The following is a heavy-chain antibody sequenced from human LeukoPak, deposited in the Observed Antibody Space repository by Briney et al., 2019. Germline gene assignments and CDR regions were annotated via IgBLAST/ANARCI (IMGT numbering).Heavy chain of an antibody. D-gene: IGHD3-3*01. CDR1: GFTFSSYA. Sequence: QPGGSLRLSCAASGFTFSSYAMSWVRQAPGKGLEWVSGVTWNSDNIGYADSVKGRFTISRDNAKNSLYLQMNSLRPEDTALYYCAKDKSDFWSGYSYYYGMDVWGQGTTVTVSS. J-gene: IGHJ6*02. CDR3: AKDKSDFWSGYSYYYGMDV. V-gene: IGHV3-9*01. CDR2: VTWNSDNI.